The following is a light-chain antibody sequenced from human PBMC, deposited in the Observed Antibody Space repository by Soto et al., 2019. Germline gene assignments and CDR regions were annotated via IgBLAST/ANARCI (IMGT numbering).Light chain of an antibody. J-gene: IGLJ3*02. V-gene: IGLV1-36*01. Sequence: QSVLTQPPSVSAAPGQRVTISCSGSYSNTGDNSVSWYQQLPGKAPKLLIYYDDLLPSGVSDRFSGSKSGTSASLAISGLQCEDEADYYCAAWDDSLNGWVFGGGTKLTVL. CDR2: YDD. CDR1: YSNTGDNS. CDR3: AAWDDSLNGWV.